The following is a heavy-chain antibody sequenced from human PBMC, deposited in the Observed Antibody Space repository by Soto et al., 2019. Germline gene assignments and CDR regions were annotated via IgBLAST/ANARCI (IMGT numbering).Heavy chain of an antibody. D-gene: IGHD2-2*01. CDR2: ISYDGSNK. CDR3: AKDLWAYSSNGMDV. V-gene: IGHV3-30*18. CDR1: GFTFSSYG. J-gene: IGHJ6*02. Sequence: QVQLVESGGGVVQPGRSLRLSCAASGFTFSSYGMHWVRQAPGKGLEWVAIISYDGSNKYYADSVKGRFTISRDNSKNTLYLQMNSLRAEDTALYYCAKDLWAYSSNGMDVWGQGTTVTVSS.